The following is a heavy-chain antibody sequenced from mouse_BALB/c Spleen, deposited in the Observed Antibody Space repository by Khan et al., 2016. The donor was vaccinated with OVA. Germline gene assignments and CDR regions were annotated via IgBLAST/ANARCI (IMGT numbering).Heavy chain of an antibody. D-gene: IGHD2-1*01. CDR2: ISTYYGDA. J-gene: IGHJ3*01. Sequence: QVQLKQSGAELVRPGVSVKLSCKGSGYTFTDFAMHWVKQSHAKSLEWIGVISTYYGDATYNQKFKGKATMTVDKSSSTAYMELARLTSDDSTIYYCARWSGNYRFAYWGQGTLVTVSA. CDR1: GYTFTDFA. V-gene: IGHV1S137*01. CDR3: ARWSGNYRFAY.